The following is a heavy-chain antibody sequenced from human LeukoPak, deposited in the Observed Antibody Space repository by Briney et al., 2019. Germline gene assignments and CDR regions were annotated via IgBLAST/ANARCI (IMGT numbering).Heavy chain of an antibody. CDR1: GGSFSGYY. V-gene: IGHV4-34*01. J-gene: IGHJ6*03. CDR2: VNHSGST. Sequence: SGTLSLTCAVYGGSFSGYYWSWIRQPPGKGLEWIGEVNHSGSTNYNPSLKSRVTISVDTPKNQFSLKLSSVTAADTAVYYCATIAAAGTGDDYYYYMDVWGKGTTVTISS. D-gene: IGHD6-13*01. CDR3: ATIAAAGTGDDYYYYMDV.